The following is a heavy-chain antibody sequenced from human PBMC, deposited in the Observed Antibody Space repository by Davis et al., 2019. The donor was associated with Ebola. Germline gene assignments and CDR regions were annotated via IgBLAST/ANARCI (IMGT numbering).Heavy chain of an antibody. CDR3: ARTITIFGVVKNEDAFDI. Sequence: GESLKISCKGSGYSFTSYWIGWVRQMPGKVLEWMGIIYPGDSDTRYSPSFQGQVTISADKSISTAYLQWSSLKASDTAMYYCARTITIFGVVKNEDAFDIWGQGTMVTVSS. CDR1: GYSFTSYW. CDR2: IYPGDSDT. V-gene: IGHV5-51*01. J-gene: IGHJ3*02. D-gene: IGHD3-3*01.